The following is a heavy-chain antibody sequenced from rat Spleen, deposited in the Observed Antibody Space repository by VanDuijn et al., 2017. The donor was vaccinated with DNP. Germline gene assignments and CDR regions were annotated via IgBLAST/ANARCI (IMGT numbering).Heavy chain of an antibody. J-gene: IGHJ2*01. Sequence: EVQLVESGGDLVQPGGSLKLSCVASGFTFSYYWMTWIRQVPGKGLEWIASITSGTGTTSYADAVKGRFMISRDDTKNTLSLQMDSLRSEDTATYYCARHHGSPLGYWGQGVMVTVSS. CDR1: GFTFSYYW. CDR3: ARHHGSPLGY. D-gene: IGHD1-7*01. V-gene: IGHV5-31*01. CDR2: ITSGTGTT.